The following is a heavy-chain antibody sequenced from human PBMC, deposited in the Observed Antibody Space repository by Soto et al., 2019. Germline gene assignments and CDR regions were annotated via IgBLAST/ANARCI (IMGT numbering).Heavy chain of an antibody. CDR2: INPSGGSI. CDR3: ARHVGPPGD. V-gene: IGHV1-46*01. J-gene: IGHJ4*02. CDR1: GYIFTSYY. D-gene: IGHD1-26*01. Sequence: ASVKVSCKVSGYIFTSYYMHWVRQAPGQGLEWMGIINPSGGSIIYAQKFQGRVTITRDTSASTAYMELSSLRSEDTAVYYCARHVGPPGDWGQGTLVTVSS.